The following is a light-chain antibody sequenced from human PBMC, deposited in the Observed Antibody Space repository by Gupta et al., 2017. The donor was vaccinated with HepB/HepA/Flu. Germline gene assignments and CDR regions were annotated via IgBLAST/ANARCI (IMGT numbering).Light chain of an antibody. J-gene: IGKJ4*01. CDR1: ESVRSRY. CDR2: DAS. CDR3: QQYDSAPRT. V-gene: IGKV3D-20*01. Sequence: VLPQSPATLSLSPGERATLSCGASESVRSRYLAWYQQKPGLAPRLLMYDASKRATGIPDRFSGSGSGTDFTLTISRLEPEDFAVYYCQQYDSAPRTFGGGTKVEIK.